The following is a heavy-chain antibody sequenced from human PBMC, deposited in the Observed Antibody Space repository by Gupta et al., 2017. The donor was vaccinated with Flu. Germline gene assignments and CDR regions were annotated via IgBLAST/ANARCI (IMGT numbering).Heavy chain of an antibody. V-gene: IGHV3-23*01. CDR2: ISGSGGST. CDR3: AKDLGDSSGYYVEGAFDI. J-gene: IGHJ3*02. Sequence: EVQLLASGGGLVQTGGSLRLSWAAPGCTFRSYALSWVRQVRGKGLEWVSAISGSGGSTYYADSVKGRFTISRDNSKNTLYLQMNSLRAEDTAVYYCAKDLGDSSGYYVEGAFDIWGQGTMVTVSS. CDR1: GCTFRSYA. D-gene: IGHD3-22*01.